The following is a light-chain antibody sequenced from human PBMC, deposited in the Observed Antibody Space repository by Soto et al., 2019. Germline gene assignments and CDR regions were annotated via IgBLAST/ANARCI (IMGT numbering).Light chain of an antibody. V-gene: IGKV1-12*01. CDR3: QQTDSFPWP. CDR1: QDISSW. Sequence: DIKMTQSPSSVSTSLGDRVTITCRASQDISSWLAWYQRRPGKAPKLLIYAASSLQTGVPSRFSGSGSRTYFTLTINSLQPEDFATYYCQQTDSFPWPFGQGTKVEIK. J-gene: IGKJ1*01. CDR2: AAS.